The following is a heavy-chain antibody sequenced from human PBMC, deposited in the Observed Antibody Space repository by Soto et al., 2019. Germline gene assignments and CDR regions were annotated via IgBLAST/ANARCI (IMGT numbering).Heavy chain of an antibody. CDR3: ASSPRGYCSSTSCRELGNYYGMDV. D-gene: IGHD2-2*01. CDR2: IDPSDSYT. Sequence: GESLKISCKGSGYSFTSFWISWVRQMPGKGLEWMGRIDPSDSYTNYSPSFQGHVTISADKSISTAYLQWSSLKASDTAMYYCASSPRGYCSSTSCRELGNYYGMDVWGQGTTVTV. CDR1: GYSFTSFW. J-gene: IGHJ6*02. V-gene: IGHV5-10-1*01.